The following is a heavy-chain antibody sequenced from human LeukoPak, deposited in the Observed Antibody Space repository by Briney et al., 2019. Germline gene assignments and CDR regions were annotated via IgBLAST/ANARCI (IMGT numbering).Heavy chain of an antibody. CDR2: IKRDGSEI. CDR3: VRGRGWLRDY. CDR1: GFTFSSNW. D-gene: IGHD5-24*01. Sequence: QPGGSLRLSCAASGFTFSSNWMSWVRQAPGKGLEWVANIKRDGSEIHYGDSVKGRFTISRDDAKNSLYLQMSSLRADDTAIYYCVRGRGWLRDYWGQGTLVTVSS. J-gene: IGHJ4*02. V-gene: IGHV3-7*01.